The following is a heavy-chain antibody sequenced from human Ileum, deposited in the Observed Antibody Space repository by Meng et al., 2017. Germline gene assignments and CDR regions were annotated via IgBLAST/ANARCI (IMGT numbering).Heavy chain of an antibody. Sequence: VTVAVAGPGLVRPSETLSLTCSVSGDSVISGSYYWNWIRQSAGKGLEWIGYINYSGTAYYNASLGSRVSMSIDTSKNQFSLKLTSVTAADTAVYYCTRDQTSNGWGGFDSWGQGTLVTVSS. D-gene: IGHD7-27*01. J-gene: IGHJ4*02. V-gene: IGHV4-61*01. CDR3: TRDQTSNGWGGFDS. CDR1: GDSVISGSYY. CDR2: INYSGTA.